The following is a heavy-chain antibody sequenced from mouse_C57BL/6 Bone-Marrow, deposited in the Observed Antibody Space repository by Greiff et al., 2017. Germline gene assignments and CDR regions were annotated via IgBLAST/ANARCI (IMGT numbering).Heavy chain of an antibody. J-gene: IGHJ2*01. CDR2: IHPNSGRT. V-gene: IGHV1-64*01. CDR3: ASWGSKYYLGS. Sequence: QVQLQQPGAELVKPGASVKLSCKSTGYTFPSYWMYWVKQRPGQGLEWIGMIHPNSGRTNYNEKFKSKATLTVDKSSSTAYMQLSSLTSEDSAVYYGASWGSKYYLGSWGKGPT. CDR1: GYTFPSYW.